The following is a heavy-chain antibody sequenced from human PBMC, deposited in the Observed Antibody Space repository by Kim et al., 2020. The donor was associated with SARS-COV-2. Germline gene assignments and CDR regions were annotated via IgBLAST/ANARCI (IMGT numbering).Heavy chain of an antibody. CDR2: ISYDGSNK. D-gene: IGHD3-9*01. V-gene: IGHV3-30*18. CDR1: GFTFSSYG. CDR3: AKDSSRHTYYDILTGYSNYYYYGMDV. Sequence: GGSLRLSCAASGFTFSSYGMHWVRQAPGKGLEWVAVISYDGSNKYYADSVKGRFTISRDNSKNTLYLQMNSLRAEDTAVYYCAKDSSRHTYYDILTGYSNYYYYGMDVWGQGTTVTVSS. J-gene: IGHJ6*02.